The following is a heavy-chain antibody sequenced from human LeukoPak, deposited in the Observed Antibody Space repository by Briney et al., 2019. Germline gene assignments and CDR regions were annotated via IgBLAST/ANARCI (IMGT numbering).Heavy chain of an antibody. D-gene: IGHD3-22*01. V-gene: IGHV3-21*01. CDR1: GFTFSSYS. CDR2: ISSSSSYI. CDR3: ARDTGDSSGYYFDDFFI. Sequence: PGGSLRLSCAASGFTFSSYSMNWVRQAPGKGLEWVSFISSSSSYIYYADSVKGRFTISRDNAKNSLYLQMNSLRAEATAVYYCARDTGDSSGYYFDDFFIWGQGTMVTVSS. J-gene: IGHJ3*02.